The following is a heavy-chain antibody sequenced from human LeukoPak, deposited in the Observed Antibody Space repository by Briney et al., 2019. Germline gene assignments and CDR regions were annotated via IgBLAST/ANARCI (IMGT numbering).Heavy chain of an antibody. CDR1: GYTFTSYD. Sequence: ASVKVSCKASGYTFTSYDINWVRQATGQGLEWMGWMNPNSGNTGYAQKFQGRVTITRNTSISTAYMELSSLRSEDTAVYYCASPRKHDYGDYFDYWGQGTLVTVSS. V-gene: IGHV1-8*03. CDR3: ASPRKHDYGDYFDY. D-gene: IGHD4-17*01. CDR2: MNPNSGNT. J-gene: IGHJ4*02.